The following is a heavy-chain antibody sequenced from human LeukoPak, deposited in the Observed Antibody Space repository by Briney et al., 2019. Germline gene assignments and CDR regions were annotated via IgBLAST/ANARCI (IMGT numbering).Heavy chain of an antibody. Sequence: GGSLRLSCAASGFTFDHYLMSWVRQAPGKGLEWVSAISGSGGSTYYADSVKGRFTISRDNSKNTLCLQMNSLRAEDTAVYYCAKDSRRGYSYGLPGYFDYWGQGTLVTVSS. CDR3: AKDSRRGYSYGLPGYFDY. J-gene: IGHJ4*02. V-gene: IGHV3-23*01. CDR2: ISGSGGST. D-gene: IGHD5-18*01. CDR1: GFTFDHYL.